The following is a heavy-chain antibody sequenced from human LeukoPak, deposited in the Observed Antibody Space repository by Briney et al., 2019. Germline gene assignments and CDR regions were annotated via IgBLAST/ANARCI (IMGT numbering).Heavy chain of an antibody. CDR3: AREVDGAFDI. CDR1: GFTFSGYW. J-gene: IGHJ3*02. CDR2: INRDGSDT. V-gene: IGHV3-74*01. Sequence: GGSLRLSCAASGFTFSGYWMHCVREPPGKGLVWVVRINRDGSDTNIADSVKGRFTISRDNAKNTLYLQMNSLRGEDTDVYYCAREVDGAFDIWGQGTMVTVSS.